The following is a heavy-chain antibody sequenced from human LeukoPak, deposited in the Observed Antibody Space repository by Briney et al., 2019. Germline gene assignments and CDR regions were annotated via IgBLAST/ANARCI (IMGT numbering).Heavy chain of an antibody. D-gene: IGHD6-13*01. J-gene: IGHJ5*02. CDR1: GFTFSSYS. V-gene: IGHV3-66*02. CDR3: AGTAAGTRWFDP. CDR2: IYSGGST. Sequence: GSLRLSCAASGFTFSSYSMNWVRQAPGKGLEWVSVIYSGGSTYYADSVKGRFTISRDNSKNTLYLQMNSLRAEDTAVYYCAGTAAGTRWFDPWGQGTLVTVSS.